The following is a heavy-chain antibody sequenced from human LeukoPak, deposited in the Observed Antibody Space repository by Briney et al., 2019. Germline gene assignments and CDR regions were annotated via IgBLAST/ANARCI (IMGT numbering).Heavy chain of an antibody. D-gene: IGHD2/OR15-2a*01. CDR3: ARAGVIVYFDL. J-gene: IGHJ2*01. V-gene: IGHV4-4*02. CDR2: IYHSGST. Sequence: SETLSLTCAVSGGSISSSNWWSWVRQPPGQGLEWIGEIYHSGSTNYNPSLKSRVTISVDTSKNQFSLKLSSVTAADTAVYYCARAGVIVYFDLWGRGTLVTVSS. CDR1: GGSISSSNW.